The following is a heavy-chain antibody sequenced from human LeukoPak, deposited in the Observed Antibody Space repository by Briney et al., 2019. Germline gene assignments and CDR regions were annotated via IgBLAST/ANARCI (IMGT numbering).Heavy chain of an antibody. V-gene: IGHV4-38-2*02. Sequence: SETLSLTCTVSGYSISSGYYWGWIRQPPGKGLEWIGSIYHSGSTYYNPSLKSRVTISVDTSKNQFSLKLSSVTAADTAVYYCARPHRFWGQGTLVTVSS. CDR2: IYHSGST. J-gene: IGHJ4*02. CDR3: ARPHRF. CDR1: GYSISSGYY.